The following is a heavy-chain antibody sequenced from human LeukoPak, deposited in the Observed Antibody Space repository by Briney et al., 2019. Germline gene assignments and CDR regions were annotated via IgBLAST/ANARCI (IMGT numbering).Heavy chain of an antibody. V-gene: IGHV3-48*01. D-gene: IGHD1-26*01. CDR2: IDSTSSTI. Sequence: GGSLRLSCAASGFTFSSYSMNWVRQAPGKGLEWVSYIDSTSSTIYYADSVKDRFTISRDNAKNSLYLQMNSLRAEDTAVYYCAKDDGSSIDYWGQGTLVTVSS. J-gene: IGHJ4*02. CDR3: AKDDGSSIDY. CDR1: GFTFSSYS.